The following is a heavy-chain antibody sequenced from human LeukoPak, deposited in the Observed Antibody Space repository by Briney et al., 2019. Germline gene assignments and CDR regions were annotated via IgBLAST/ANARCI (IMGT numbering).Heavy chain of an antibody. Sequence: PSETLSLTCTVSGGSISSGDYYWSWIRQPPGKGLEWIGYIYYSGSTYYNPSLKSRVTISVDTSKNQFSLKLSSVTAADTAVYYCARAPAYCSGGMGVCGMDVWGRGTTVTVSS. J-gene: IGHJ6*02. CDR3: ARAPAYCSGGMGVCGMDV. CDR1: GGSISSGDYY. CDR2: IYYSGST. V-gene: IGHV4-30-4*01. D-gene: IGHD2-15*01.